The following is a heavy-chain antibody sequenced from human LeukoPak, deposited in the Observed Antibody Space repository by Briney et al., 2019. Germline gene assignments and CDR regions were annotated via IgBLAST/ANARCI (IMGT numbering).Heavy chain of an antibody. V-gene: IGHV3-21*01. CDR1: GFTFSSYS. CDR2: ISSSSSYI. Sequence: GGSLRLSCAASGFTFSSYSMNWVRQAPGKGLEWVSSISSSSSYIYYADSVKGRFTISRDNAKNSLYLQMNSLRAEDTAVYYCARDRLLWFGEFPPSDAFDIWGQGTMVTVSS. D-gene: IGHD3-10*01. CDR3: ARDRLLWFGEFPPSDAFDI. J-gene: IGHJ3*02.